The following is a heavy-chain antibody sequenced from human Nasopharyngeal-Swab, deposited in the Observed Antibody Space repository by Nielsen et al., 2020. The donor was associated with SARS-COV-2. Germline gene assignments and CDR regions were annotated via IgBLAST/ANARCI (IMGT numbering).Heavy chain of an antibody. V-gene: IGHV4-30-4*01. J-gene: IGHJ6*03. Sequence: WIRPPPGTGLGWIGYIDYSGSTYYNPSLKSRVTISVDTSKNQFSLKLSSVTAADSAVYYCARNPTAQVHGYYYYYMDVWGKGTTVTVSS. D-gene: IGHD5-18*01. CDR3: ARNPTAQVHGYYYYYMDV. CDR2: IDYSGST.